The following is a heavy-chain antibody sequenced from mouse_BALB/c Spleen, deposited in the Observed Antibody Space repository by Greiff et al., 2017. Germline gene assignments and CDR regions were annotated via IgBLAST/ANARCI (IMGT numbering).Heavy chain of an antibody. V-gene: IGHV6-6*02. CDR1: GFTFSNYW. CDR3: TRLGYGNYGFAY. Sequence: EVKLQESGGGLVQPGGSMKLSCVASGFTFSNYWMNWVRQSPEKGLEWVAEIRLKSNNYATHYAESVKGMFTISRDDSKSSVYLQMNNLRAEDTGIYYCTRLGYGNYGFAYWGQGTLVTVSA. J-gene: IGHJ3*01. CDR2: IRLKSNNYAT. D-gene: IGHD2-10*02.